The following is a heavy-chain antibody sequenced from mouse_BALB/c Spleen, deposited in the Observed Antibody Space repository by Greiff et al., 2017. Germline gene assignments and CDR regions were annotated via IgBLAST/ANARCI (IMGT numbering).Heavy chain of an antibody. J-gene: IGHJ1*01. CDR2: ISSGGSYT. V-gene: IGHV5-6-4*01. CDR1: GFTFSSYT. Sequence: EVQRVESGGGLVKPGGSLKLSCAASGFTFSSYTMSWVRQTPEKRLEWVATISSGGSYTYYPDSVKGRFTISRDNAKNTLYLQMSSLKSEDTAMYYCTRFYYGSSYEYFDVWGAGTTVTVSS. CDR3: TRFYYGSSYEYFDV. D-gene: IGHD1-1*01.